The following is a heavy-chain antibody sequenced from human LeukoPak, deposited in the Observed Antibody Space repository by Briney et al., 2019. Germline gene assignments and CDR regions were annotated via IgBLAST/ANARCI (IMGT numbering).Heavy chain of an antibody. CDR1: GFTFSSYS. CDR3: ARDSGHHYDQLDC. J-gene: IGHJ4*02. Sequence: GGSLRLSCVASGFTFSSYSMNWVRQAPGKGPEWVSYISVSGSKVSYADSVKGRFTISRNDAKNSLYLQMDSLRDEDTAAYYCARDSGHHYDQLDCWGQGTLVTVSS. D-gene: IGHD3-22*01. V-gene: IGHV3-48*02. CDR2: ISVSGSKV.